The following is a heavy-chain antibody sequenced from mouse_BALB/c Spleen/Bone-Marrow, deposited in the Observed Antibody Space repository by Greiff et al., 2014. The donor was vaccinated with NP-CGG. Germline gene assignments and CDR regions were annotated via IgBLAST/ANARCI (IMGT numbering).Heavy chain of an antibody. Sequence: VQLQQSGAELAKPGASVKMSCKASGYTFTSYWMHWVKQRPGQGLEWIGYINPSTGYTEYNQKFKDKATLTADKSSSTAYMQLSSLTFEDSAVYYCARQITTVDYAMDYWGQGTSVTVSS. J-gene: IGHJ4*01. CDR2: INPSTGYT. CDR1: GYTFTSYW. D-gene: IGHD1-1*01. CDR3: ARQITTVDYAMDY. V-gene: IGHV1-7*01.